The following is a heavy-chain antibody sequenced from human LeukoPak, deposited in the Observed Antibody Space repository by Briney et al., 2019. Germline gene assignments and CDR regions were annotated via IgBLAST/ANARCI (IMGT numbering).Heavy chain of an antibody. D-gene: IGHD6-13*01. CDR2: INHDATEK. CDR1: GFSFDSYW. J-gene: IGHJ4*02. CDR3: ARVRSAAAGPLDY. Sequence: PGVSLRLSCVASGFSFDSYWMNWVRKAPGRGLEWVANINHDATEKYYVDSVKGRFTISRDNAKKSLYLQMNRLRADDTAVYHCARVRSAAAGPLDYWGQGTLVTVSS. V-gene: IGHV3-7*01.